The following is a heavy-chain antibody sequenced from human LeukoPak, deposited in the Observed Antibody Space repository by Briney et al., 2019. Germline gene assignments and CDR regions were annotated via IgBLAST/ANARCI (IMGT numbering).Heavy chain of an antibody. V-gene: IGHV4-34*01. J-gene: IGHJ4*02. Sequence: SETLSLTCAVYGGSFSGYYWSWIRQPPGKRLEWIGEINHSGSTNYNPSLKSRVTISLDTSKNQFSLKLSSVTAADTAVYYCARGLGCRGGADDYWGQGTLVTVSS. CDR3: ARGLGCRGGADDY. CDR1: GGSFSGYY. D-gene: IGHD3-16*01. CDR2: INHSGST.